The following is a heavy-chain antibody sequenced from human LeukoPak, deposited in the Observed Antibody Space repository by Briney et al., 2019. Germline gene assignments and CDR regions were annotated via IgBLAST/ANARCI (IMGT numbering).Heavy chain of an antibody. Sequence: SETLSLTCAVYGGSFSGYYWSWIRQPPGKGPEWIGEINHSGSTNYNPSLKSRVTISVDTSKNQFSLKLSSVTAADTAVYYCARRRRILVGANAGGYFDYWGQGTLVTVSS. J-gene: IGHJ4*02. V-gene: IGHV4-34*01. D-gene: IGHD1-26*01. CDR2: INHSGST. CDR1: GGSFSGYY. CDR3: ARRRRILVGANAGGYFDY.